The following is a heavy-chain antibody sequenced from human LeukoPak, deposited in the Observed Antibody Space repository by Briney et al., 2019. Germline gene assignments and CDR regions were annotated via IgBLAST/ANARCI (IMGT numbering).Heavy chain of an antibody. V-gene: IGHV4-39*07. Sequence: PSETLSLTCSVSGSVSSRIHYWSWLRQPPGEGLEWIGEINHSGSTNYNPSLKSRVTISVDTSKNQFSLKLSSVTAADTAVYYCATTTIRLGYWGQGTLVTVSS. D-gene: IGHD1-26*01. CDR1: GSVSSRIHY. CDR3: ATTTIRLGY. J-gene: IGHJ4*02. CDR2: INHSGST.